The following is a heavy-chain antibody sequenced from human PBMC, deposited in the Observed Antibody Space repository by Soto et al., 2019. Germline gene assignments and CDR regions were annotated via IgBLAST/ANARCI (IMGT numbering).Heavy chain of an antibody. J-gene: IGHJ5*02. CDR3: DRVAHQWIQQGINWFDP. CDR1: GGSISNGGYS. Sequence: PSETLSLTCAVSGGSISNGGYSWSWIRQPPGKGLEWIGYIYHSGSTYYNPSLKSRVTISVDRSKNQFSLKLSSVTAADTDVYHCDRVAHQWIQQGINWFDPWGQGSLVNVS. CDR2: IYHSGST. V-gene: IGHV4-30-2*01. D-gene: IGHD5-18*01.